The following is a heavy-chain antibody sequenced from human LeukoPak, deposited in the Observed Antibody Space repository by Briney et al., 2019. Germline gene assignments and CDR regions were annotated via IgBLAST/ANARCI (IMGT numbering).Heavy chain of an antibody. D-gene: IGHD5-24*01. CDR3: ASFKATIFDY. J-gene: IGHJ4*02. V-gene: IGHV4-61*05. CDR1: GGSISSSSYY. CDR2: VSDSGTT. Sequence: SETLSLTCTVSGGSISSSSYYWGWNRQPPGKGLEWIGFVSDSGTTYYNPSLQSRVIISLDTSENQLSLRLSSVTAADTAMYYCASFKATIFDYWGQGTLLTVSS.